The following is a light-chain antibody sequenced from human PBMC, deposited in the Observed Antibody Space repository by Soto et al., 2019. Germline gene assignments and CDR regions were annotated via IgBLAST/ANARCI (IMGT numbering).Light chain of an antibody. CDR1: QSVTGNY. CDR3: QQYGSSGT. CDR2: GAS. V-gene: IGKV3-20*01. J-gene: IGKJ1*01. Sequence: EIVLTQSPGTLSLSPGERATLSCGASQSVTGNYLAWYQQKPGQAPRLLIYGASNRATGIPDRFSGSGSGTDFTLTISRLEPEDFAVYYCQQYGSSGTCGQGTQVDIK.